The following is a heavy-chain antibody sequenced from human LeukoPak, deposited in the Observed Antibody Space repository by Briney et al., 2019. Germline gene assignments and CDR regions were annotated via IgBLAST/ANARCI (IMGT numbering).Heavy chain of an antibody. Sequence: PGRSLRLSCAASGFTFSHHGMHWVRQASGKGLEWVGLIRSKPNSYTTVYAASVQGRFTISRDDSKNTAYLQMNSLKAEDTAVYYCTRQDCSGGSCSYVDYWGQGTLVTVSS. CDR2: IRSKPNSYTT. CDR3: TRQDCSGGSCSYVDY. CDR1: GFTFSHHG. J-gene: IGHJ4*02. D-gene: IGHD2-15*01. V-gene: IGHV3-73*01.